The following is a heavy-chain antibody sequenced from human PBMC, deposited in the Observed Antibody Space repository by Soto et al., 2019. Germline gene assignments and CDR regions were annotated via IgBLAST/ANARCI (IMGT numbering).Heavy chain of an antibody. CDR2: IIPIFGTA. V-gene: IGHV1-69*12. D-gene: IGHD3-22*01. Sequence: QVQLVQSGAEVKKPGSSVKVSCKASGGTFSSYAISWVRQAPGQGLEWMGGIIPIFGTANYAQKFQGRVTITADESTSTAYMELSSLRSEDTAVYYCARDGYDDSSGYTPTGFDYWGQGTLVTVSS. CDR3: ARDGYDDSSGYTPTGFDY. CDR1: GGTFSSYA. J-gene: IGHJ4*02.